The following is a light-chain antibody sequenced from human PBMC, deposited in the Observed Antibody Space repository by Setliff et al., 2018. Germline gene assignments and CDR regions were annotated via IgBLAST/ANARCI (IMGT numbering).Light chain of an antibody. CDR3: SSYAGNFLFV. CDR1: SSDVGGYNY. CDR2: DVT. J-gene: IGLJ1*01. V-gene: IGLV2-11*01. Sequence: QSVLAQPRSVSGSPGQSVTISCTGTSSDVGGYNYVSWYQQHPGKAPELMIYDVTKRPSGVPDRFSGSKSANTASLTISGLQAEDEADYYCSSYAGNFLFVFGIGTKVTVL.